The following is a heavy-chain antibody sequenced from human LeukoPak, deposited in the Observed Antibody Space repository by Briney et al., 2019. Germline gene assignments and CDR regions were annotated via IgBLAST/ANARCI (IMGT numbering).Heavy chain of an antibody. Sequence: GGSLRLSCAASGFTFSSYWMSWVRQAPGKGLEWVANIKQDGSEKYYVDSVKGRFTISRDNAKNSLYLQMNSLRAEDTAVYYCARVGCSSTSCSYYMDVWGKGTTVTVSS. D-gene: IGHD2-2*01. V-gene: IGHV3-7*01. J-gene: IGHJ6*03. CDR1: GFTFSSYW. CDR2: IKQDGSEK. CDR3: ARVGCSSTSCSYYMDV.